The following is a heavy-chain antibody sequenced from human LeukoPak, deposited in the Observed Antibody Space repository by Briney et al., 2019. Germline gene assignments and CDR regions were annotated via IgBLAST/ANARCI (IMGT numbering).Heavy chain of an antibody. CDR1: GFTFSSYG. V-gene: IGHV3-23*01. D-gene: IGHD6-19*01. Sequence: GGSLRLSCAASGFTFSSYGMSWVRQAPGKGLEWVSAISGSGGSTYYADSVKGRFTISRDNSKNTLYLQMNSLRAEDTAVYYCAKGGIAVASTSYYYYMDVWAKGTTVTISS. J-gene: IGHJ6*03. CDR2: ISGSGGST. CDR3: AKGGIAVASTSYYYYMDV.